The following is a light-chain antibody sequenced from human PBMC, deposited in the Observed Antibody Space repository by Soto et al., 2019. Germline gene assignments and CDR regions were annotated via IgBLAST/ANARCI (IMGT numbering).Light chain of an antibody. CDR2: DTS. CDR1: TGAVTSGHY. J-gene: IGLJ2*01. CDR3: LLSYSGALVV. V-gene: IGLV7-46*01. Sequence: QAVVTQEPSLTVYPGGTVTLTCGSSTGAVTSGHYPYWFQQKPGQAPRTLIHDTSNKHSWTPARFSGSLLGGKAALTLSGAQPEDEAEYYCLLSYSGALVVFGGGTKVTVL.